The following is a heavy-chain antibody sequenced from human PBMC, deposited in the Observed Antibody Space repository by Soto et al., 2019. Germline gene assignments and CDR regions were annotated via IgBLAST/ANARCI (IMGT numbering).Heavy chain of an antibody. J-gene: IGHJ4*02. D-gene: IGHD4-17*01. Sequence: PSETLSLTCTVSGGSVSSGSYYWSWIRQPPGKGLEWIGYIYYSGSTNYNPSLKSRVTISVDTSKNQFSLKLSSVTAADTAVYYCATLLNYGDYVASDYWGQGTLVTVSS. CDR1: GGSVSSGSYY. V-gene: IGHV4-61*01. CDR3: ATLLNYGDYVASDY. CDR2: IYYSGST.